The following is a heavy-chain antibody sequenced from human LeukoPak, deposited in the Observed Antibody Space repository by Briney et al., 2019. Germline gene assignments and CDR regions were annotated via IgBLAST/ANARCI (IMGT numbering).Heavy chain of an antibody. D-gene: IGHD2-15*01. V-gene: IGHV1-18*01. CDR1: GYTFSSYG. CDR3: ARDWENCSGGSCYAAYNWFDH. Sequence: ASVKVSCKASGYTFSSYGISWVRQAPGQGLEWMGWISAYNGNTNYAQKLQGRVTMTTDTSTSTAYMELRSLRSDDTAVYYCARDWENCSGGSCYAAYNWFDHWGQGTLVTVSS. J-gene: IGHJ5*02. CDR2: ISAYNGNT.